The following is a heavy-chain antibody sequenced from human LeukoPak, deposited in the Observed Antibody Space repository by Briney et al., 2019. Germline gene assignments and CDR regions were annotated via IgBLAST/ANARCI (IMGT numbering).Heavy chain of an antibody. Sequence: GGSLRLSCAASGFTFSSYWMHWVRQAPGKGLVWVSRINSDGSSTNYADAVKGRFTISRDNAENTLYLQMNSLRPEDTAVYYCARDSIYDSNKQGWFDPWGQGILVTVSS. CDR3: ARDSIYDSNKQGWFDP. V-gene: IGHV3-74*01. CDR1: GFTFSSYW. CDR2: INSDGSST. J-gene: IGHJ5*02. D-gene: IGHD3-22*01.